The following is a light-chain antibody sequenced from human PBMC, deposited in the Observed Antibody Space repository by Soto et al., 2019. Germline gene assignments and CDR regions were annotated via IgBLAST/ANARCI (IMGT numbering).Light chain of an antibody. CDR3: AAWDDSLNNLV. J-gene: IGLJ1*01. CDR1: SSNIGSRY. Sequence: QSVLTQPPSASGTPGQRVTFSCSGSSSNIGSRYVYWYQQLPGTAPKLLIHRNNHRPSGVPDRFSGSKSGTSAFLAISGLRSEDEADYYCAAWDDSLNNLVFGTGTKLTVL. CDR2: RNN. V-gene: IGLV1-47*01.